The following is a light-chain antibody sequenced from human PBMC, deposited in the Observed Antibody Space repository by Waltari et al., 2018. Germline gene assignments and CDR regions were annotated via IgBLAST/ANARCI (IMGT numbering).Light chain of an antibody. J-gene: IGLJ2*01. V-gene: IGLV2-14*03. CDR1: SSDVGSYNY. Sequence: QSALTQPASVSGSPGQSITISCTGTSSDVGSYNYVSWYQQNTGKAPKLMIYDVSYGPSGVANRFSGSKSGNTASLTISGLQAEDEADYYCSSYITTNTLELFGGGTSLTVL. CDR3: SSYITTNTLEL. CDR2: DVS.